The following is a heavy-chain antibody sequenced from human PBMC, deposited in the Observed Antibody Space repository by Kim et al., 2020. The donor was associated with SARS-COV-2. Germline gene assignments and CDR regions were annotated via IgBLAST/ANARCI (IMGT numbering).Heavy chain of an antibody. Sequence: SETLSLTCAVYGGSFSGYYWSWIRQPPGKGLXXIGXXXHSGSTNYNPSLKSRVTKXVDKSXNQSSXKLGXVTAAXTAVXYCARXAVTGXRILPXYYYXMDVWXXXTTXXVSS. J-gene: IGHJ6*01. CDR1: GGSFSGYY. CDR2: XXHSGST. V-gene: IGHV4-34*01. D-gene: IGHD2-21*02. CDR3: ARXAVTGXRILPXYYYXMDV.